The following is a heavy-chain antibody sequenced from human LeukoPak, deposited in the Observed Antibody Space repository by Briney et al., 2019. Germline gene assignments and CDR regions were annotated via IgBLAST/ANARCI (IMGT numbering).Heavy chain of an antibody. J-gene: IGHJ6*02. CDR3: ARSDCSGGSCCYYYGMDV. CDR2: FDPEDGET. D-gene: IGHD2-15*01. CDR1: GYTLTELS. Sequence: ASVKVSCKVSGYTLTELSMHWVRQAPGKGLEWMGGFDPEDGETIYAQKFQGRVTMTEDTSTDTAYMELSSLRSEDTAVYYCARSDCSGGSCCYYYGMDVWGQGTTVTVSS. V-gene: IGHV1-24*01.